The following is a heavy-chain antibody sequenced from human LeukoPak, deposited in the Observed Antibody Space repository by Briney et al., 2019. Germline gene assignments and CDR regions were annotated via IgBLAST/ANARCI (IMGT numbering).Heavy chain of an antibody. V-gene: IGHV4-34*01. J-gene: IGHJ6*02. CDR2: INHSGST. D-gene: IGHD2-2*02. Sequence: KTGGSLRLSCAASGFTFSSYAMSWVRQPPGKGLEWIGEINHSGSTNYNPSLKSRVTISVDTSKNQFSLKLSSVTAADTAVYYCARGWHCSSTSCYTYYYYGMDVWGQGTTVTVSS. CDR3: ARGWHCSSTSCYTYYYYGMDV. CDR1: GFTFSSYA.